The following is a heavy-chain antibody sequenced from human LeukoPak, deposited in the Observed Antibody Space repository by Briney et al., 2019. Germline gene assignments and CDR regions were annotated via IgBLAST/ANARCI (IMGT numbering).Heavy chain of an antibody. CDR3: AKDGAWLRFDD. V-gene: IGHV3-23*01. J-gene: IGHJ4*02. D-gene: IGHD5-12*01. CDR1: GFIVSSNY. Sequence: GGSLRLSCAASGFIVSSNYMSWVRQAPGKGLEWVSGISPGGGPTYYADPVKGRFTISRDDSKNTLYLQMKNLRAEDTAVYYCAKDGAWLRFDDWGQGILVTVSS. CDR2: ISPGGGPT.